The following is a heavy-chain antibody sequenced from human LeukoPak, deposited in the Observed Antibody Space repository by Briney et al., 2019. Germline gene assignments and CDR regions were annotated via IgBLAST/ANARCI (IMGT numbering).Heavy chain of an antibody. J-gene: IGHJ6*02. CDR3: ARDSRFLEWLLPPLVGMDV. V-gene: IGHV3-30-3*01. D-gene: IGHD3-3*01. Sequence: GGSLRLSCAASGFTFSSYGIHWVRQAPGKGLEWVAVISYDGSNKYYADSVKGRFTISRDNSKNTLYLQMSSLRAEDTAVYYCARDSRFLEWLLPPLVGMDVWGRGTTVTVSS. CDR2: ISYDGSNK. CDR1: GFTFSSYG.